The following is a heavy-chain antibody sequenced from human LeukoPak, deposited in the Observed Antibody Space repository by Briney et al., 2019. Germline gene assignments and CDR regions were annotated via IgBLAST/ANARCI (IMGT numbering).Heavy chain of an antibody. Sequence: GGSLRLSCAASGFTFDDYAKHWGRQAQRQGLEWVSLISGDGGSTYYADSVHGRFTISRDNSKNSLYLQMNSLRTEDTALYYCAKDMLAVAGIFDYWGQGTLVTVSS. CDR1: GFTFDDYA. V-gene: IGHV3-43*02. CDR3: AKDMLAVAGIFDY. D-gene: IGHD6-19*01. J-gene: IGHJ4*02. CDR2: ISGDGGST.